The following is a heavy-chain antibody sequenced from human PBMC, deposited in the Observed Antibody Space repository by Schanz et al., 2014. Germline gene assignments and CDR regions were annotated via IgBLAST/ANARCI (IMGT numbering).Heavy chain of an antibody. Sequence: QVQLVQSGAEVKKPGSSVTVSCKASGYIFIGYYIHWVRQAPGQGLEWMGWTNTNSGDTKIAQKFQGSVTMTRDPSISEAYMELTSLRSDDTAVYYCAREPLGCTGSGCQTYDAFDIWGQGTMVTVSS. CDR1: GYIFIGYY. CDR3: AREPLGCTGSGCQTYDAFDI. J-gene: IGHJ3*02. D-gene: IGHD2-8*02. CDR2: TNTNSGDT. V-gene: IGHV1-2*02.